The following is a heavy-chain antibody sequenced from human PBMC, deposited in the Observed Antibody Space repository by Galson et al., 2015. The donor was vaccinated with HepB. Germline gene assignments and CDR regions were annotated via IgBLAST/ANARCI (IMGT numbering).Heavy chain of an antibody. J-gene: IGHJ4*02. V-gene: IGHV4-59*01. CDR1: GGSISSYY. Sequence: ETLSLTCTVSGGSISSYYWSWIRQPPGKGLEWIGYIYYSGSTNYNPSLKSRVTISVDTSKNQFSLKLSSVTAADTAVYYCARDLYDMGAFDYWGQGTLVTVSS. CDR3: ARDLYDMGAFDY. CDR2: IYYSGST. D-gene: IGHD3-9*01.